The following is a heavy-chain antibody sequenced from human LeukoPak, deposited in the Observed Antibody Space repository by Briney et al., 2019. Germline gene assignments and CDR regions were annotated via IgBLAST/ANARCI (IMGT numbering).Heavy chain of an antibody. CDR3: AKNYDILAGSPYFDY. V-gene: IGHV3-53*01. D-gene: IGHD3-9*01. CDR2: IHSGGST. J-gene: IGHJ4*02. Sequence: GGSLRLSCAASGFTVSSSYMSWVRQAPGKGLEWVSVIHSGGSTHYADSVKGRFTISRDNSKNTLYLQMNSLRAEDTAVYYCAKNYDILAGSPYFDYWGQGTLVTVSS. CDR1: GFTVSSSY.